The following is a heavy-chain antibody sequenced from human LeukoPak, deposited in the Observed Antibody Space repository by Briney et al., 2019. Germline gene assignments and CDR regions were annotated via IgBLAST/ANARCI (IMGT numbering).Heavy chain of an antibody. J-gene: IGHJ6*03. V-gene: IGHV1-18*01. CDR3: ARGTRGQQLVGHPPYYYYMDV. D-gene: IGHD6-13*01. CDR2: ISAYNGNT. CDR1: GYTFTSYG. Sequence: ASVKVSCKASGYTFTSYGISWVRQAPGQGLEWMGWISAYNGNTNYAQKLQGRVTMTTDTSTSTAYMELRSLRSDDTAVYHCARGTRGQQLVGHPPYYYYMDVWGKGTTVTVSS.